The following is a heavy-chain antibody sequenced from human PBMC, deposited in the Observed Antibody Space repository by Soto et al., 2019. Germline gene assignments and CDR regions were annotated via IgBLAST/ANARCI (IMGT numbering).Heavy chain of an antibody. V-gene: IGHV4-59*01. J-gene: IGHJ4*02. D-gene: IGHD5-12*01. CDR3: AREGNLGRWLQPLDF. CDR2: IHYNGNT. CDR1: GDSSSAYS. Sequence: SSETLSLTCTVSGDSSSAYSWSWVRQPPGKGLEWIGNIHYNGNTKYSPSLKSRVTMSVDTSKNHFSLRLISVTAADTAIYFCAREGNLGRWLQPLDFWGQGTLVTVSS.